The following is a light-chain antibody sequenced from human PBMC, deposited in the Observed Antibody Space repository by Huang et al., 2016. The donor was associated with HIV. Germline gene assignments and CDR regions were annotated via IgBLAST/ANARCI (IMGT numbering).Light chain of an antibody. V-gene: IGKV3-15*01. CDR3: QQYHIWPPT. CDR2: GAS. CDR1: QSVSNN. Sequence: ETVMTQSPATLSVSAGERATLSCRASQSVSNNLAWYQQKPGQALRLLSYGASTRATGIPARFSGSGSETEFSLTISSLQSEDFAIYYCQQYHIWPPTFGQGTTVDIK. J-gene: IGKJ1*01.